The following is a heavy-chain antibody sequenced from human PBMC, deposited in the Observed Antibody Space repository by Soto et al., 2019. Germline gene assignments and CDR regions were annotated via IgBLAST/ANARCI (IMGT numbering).Heavy chain of an antibody. CDR2: ISYDGSNK. J-gene: IGHJ6*02. D-gene: IGHD6-13*01. CDR1: GFTFSTYG. V-gene: IGHV3-30*18. Sequence: PXGSLRLSCEASGFTFSTYGMLWFRQAPGKGLDWLAAISYDGSNKYYADSVKGRFTISRDNSKYTLHLQMNSLRADDTAVYYCAKDLSSSSWYVRAYTENAMDVWGQGTTATVSS. CDR3: AKDLSSSSWYVRAYTENAMDV.